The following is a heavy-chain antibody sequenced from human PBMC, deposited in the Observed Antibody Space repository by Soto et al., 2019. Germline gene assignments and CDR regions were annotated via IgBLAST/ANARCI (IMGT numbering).Heavy chain of an antibody. CDR1: GFTFSSYA. D-gene: IGHD3-10*01. CDR3: AKSRGQYSRFDGMDV. J-gene: IGHJ6*02. CDR2: ISGSGGST. V-gene: IGHV3-23*01. Sequence: VPLLESGGGLVQPGGSLRLSCAASGFTFSSYAMSWVRQAPGKGLEWVSAISGSGGSTYYADSVKGRFTISRDNSKNTLYLQMNSLRAEDTAVYYCAKSRGQYSRFDGMDVWGQGTTVTVSS.